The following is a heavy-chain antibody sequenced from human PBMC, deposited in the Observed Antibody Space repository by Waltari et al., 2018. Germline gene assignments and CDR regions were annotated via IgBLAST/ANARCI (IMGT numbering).Heavy chain of an antibody. J-gene: IGHJ4*02. V-gene: IGHV3-30*18. CDR3: AKSALIAADTFFDY. CDR1: RFTFSTYG. D-gene: IGHD6-13*01. Sequence: QVHLVESGGGVVQPGRSLRLSCAASRFTFSTYGMTWVRQAPGKGLEWVAVISYDETNKYYADSVKGRFTISRDNSKNILYLQMNSLRAEDTAVYYCAKSALIAADTFFDYWGQGTLVTVSS. CDR2: ISYDETNK.